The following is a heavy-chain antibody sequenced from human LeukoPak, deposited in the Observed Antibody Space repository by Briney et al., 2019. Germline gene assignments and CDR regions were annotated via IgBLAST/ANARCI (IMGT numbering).Heavy chain of an antibody. D-gene: IGHD2-15*01. V-gene: IGHV4-34*01. CDR2: INHSGST. CDR1: GGSFSGYY. Sequence: SETLSLTCAVYGGSFSGYYWSWIRQPPGKGLEWIGEINHSGSTNYNPSLKSRVTISVDTSKNQFSLKLSSVTAADTAVYYCASGGPLVYCSGGSCYSLDYWGQGTLVTVSS. CDR3: ASGGPLVYCSGGSCYSLDY. J-gene: IGHJ4*02.